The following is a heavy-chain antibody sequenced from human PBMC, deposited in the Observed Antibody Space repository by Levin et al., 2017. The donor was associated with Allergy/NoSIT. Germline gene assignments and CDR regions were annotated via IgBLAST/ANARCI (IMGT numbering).Heavy chain of an antibody. CDR1: GYTFTDYF. CDR2: INPNSGGT. D-gene: IGHD3-22*01. V-gene: IGHV1-2*06. J-gene: IGHJ3*02. CDR3: ARGPGWYDSSGPRAFDI. Sequence: GGSLRLSCKASGYTFTDYFMHWVRQAPGQGLEWMGRINPNSGGTNYAQKFQGRVTMTRDTSISTAYMELSSLRSDDTAMYYCARGPGWYDSSGPRAFDIWGQGTMVTVSS.